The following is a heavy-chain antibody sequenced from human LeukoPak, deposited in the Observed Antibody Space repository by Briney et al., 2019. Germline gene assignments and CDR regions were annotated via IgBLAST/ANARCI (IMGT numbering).Heavy chain of an antibody. J-gene: IGHJ5*02. D-gene: IGHD2-2*01. V-gene: IGHV4-59*01. Sequence: SETLSLTCTVSGGPISSYYWSWIRQPPGKGLEWIGYIYYSGSTNYNPSLKSRVTISVDTSKNQFSLKLSSVTAADTAVYYCARGCSSTSCYRYNWFDPWGQGTLVTVSS. CDR3: ARGCSSTSCYRYNWFDP. CDR2: IYYSGST. CDR1: GGPISSYY.